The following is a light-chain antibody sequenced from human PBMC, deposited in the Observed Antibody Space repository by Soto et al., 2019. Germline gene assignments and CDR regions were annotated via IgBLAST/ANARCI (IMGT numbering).Light chain of an antibody. Sequence: QSALTQPASVSGSPGQSITLSCTGTSSDVGGYHCVSWYQQHPGKAPKLMIYDVSNRPSGVSNRFSGSKSGNTAFLTISGLQAEDEADYYCSSFTSSTTLVFGGGTKLTVL. J-gene: IGLJ2*01. CDR3: SSFTSSTTLV. CDR1: SSDVGGYHC. V-gene: IGLV2-14*01. CDR2: DVS.